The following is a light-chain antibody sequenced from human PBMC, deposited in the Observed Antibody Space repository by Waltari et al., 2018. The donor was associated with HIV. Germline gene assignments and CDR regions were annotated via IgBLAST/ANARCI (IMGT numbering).Light chain of an antibody. CDR1: ALAKQY. V-gene: IGLV3-25*03. J-gene: IGLJ1*01. Sequence: SFELTQPPSVSVSPGQTARITCSGDALAKQYTYWYKQKPGQAPVVVIYKDTERPSGIPERFSGSSSGTTVTLTISGVQSEDEADYYCQSADTGGTRVFGPGTKVTVL. CDR2: KDT. CDR3: QSADTGGTRV.